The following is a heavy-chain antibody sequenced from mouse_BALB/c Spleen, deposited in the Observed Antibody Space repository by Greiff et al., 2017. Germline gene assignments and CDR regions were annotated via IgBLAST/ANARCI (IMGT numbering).Heavy chain of an antibody. CDR1: GYSITSGYY. Sequence: EVQRVESGPGLVKPSQSLSLTCSVTGYSITSGYYWNWIRQFPGNKLEWMGYISYDGSNNYNPSLKNRISITRDTSKNQFFLKLNSVTTEDTATYYCARDDGNYFAMDYWGQGTSVTVSS. CDR3: ARDDGNYFAMDY. J-gene: IGHJ4*01. CDR2: ISYDGSN. V-gene: IGHV3-6*02. D-gene: IGHD2-1*01.